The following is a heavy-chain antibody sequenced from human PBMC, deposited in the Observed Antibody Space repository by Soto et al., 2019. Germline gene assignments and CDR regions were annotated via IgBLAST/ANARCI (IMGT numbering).Heavy chain of an antibody. CDR1: GYSFTSYW. J-gene: IGHJ6*02. CDR2: IDPSDSYT. Sequence: GESLKISCKGSGYSFTSYWISWVRQMPGKGLEWMGRIDPSDSYTNYSPSFQGHVTISADKSISTAYLQWSSLKASDTAMYYCARHDHSSSRPYYYYGMDVWGQGTTATVSS. V-gene: IGHV5-10-1*01. CDR3: ARHDHSSSRPYYYYGMDV. D-gene: IGHD6-6*01.